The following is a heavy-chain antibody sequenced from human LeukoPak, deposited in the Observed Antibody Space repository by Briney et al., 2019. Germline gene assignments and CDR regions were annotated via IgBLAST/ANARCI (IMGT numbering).Heavy chain of an antibody. CDR2: IYSGGST. D-gene: IGHD5-18*01. Sequence: GGSLRLSCAASGFTVSSNYMSWVRQAPGKGLEWVSVIYSGGSTYYADSVKGRFTISRDNSKNTLYLQMNSLRAEDTAVYYCARASYTAMADHSFDYWGQGTLVTVSS. V-gene: IGHV3-66*01. CDR3: ARASYTAMADHSFDY. J-gene: IGHJ4*02. CDR1: GFTVSSNY.